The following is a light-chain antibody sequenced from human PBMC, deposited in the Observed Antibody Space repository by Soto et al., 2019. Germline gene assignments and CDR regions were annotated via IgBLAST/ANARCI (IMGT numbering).Light chain of an antibody. CDR2: EVT. CDR3: SSFTSRHTDV. V-gene: IGLV2-14*01. J-gene: IGLJ1*01. CDR1: SSDVGGYNF. Sequence: QSVLTQPASVSGSPGQSITISCTGTSSDVGGYNFVSWYQQHPDKAPKFIIYEVTNRPSGVSNRFSGSKSGNSASLTISGLQAEDEADYYFSSFTSRHTDVFGSGTKLTVL.